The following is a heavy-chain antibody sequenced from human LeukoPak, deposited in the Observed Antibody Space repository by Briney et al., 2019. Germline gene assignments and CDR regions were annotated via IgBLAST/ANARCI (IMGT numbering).Heavy chain of an antibody. V-gene: IGHV4-34*01. J-gene: IGHJ3*02. CDR2: INHSGST. CDR1: GGSFSGYY. Sequence: PSETLSLTCAVYGGSFSGYYWSWIRQPPGRGLEWIGEINHSGSTNYNPSLKSRVTISVDKSENQFSLKLSSVTAADTAVYYCARVEGFRAFDIWGQGTMVTVSS. CDR3: ARVEGFRAFDI.